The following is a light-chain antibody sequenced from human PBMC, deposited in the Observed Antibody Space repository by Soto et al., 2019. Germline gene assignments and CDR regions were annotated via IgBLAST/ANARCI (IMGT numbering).Light chain of an antibody. CDR3: SSYTFTSTLYV. J-gene: IGLJ1*01. CDR2: EVT. Sequence: QSALTQPASVSGSPGQSITISCTGSSSDVGGHNYVSWYQQHPGKAPKLMIYEVTKRPSGVSNRFSGSKSGNKASLTISGLQAEDEADYYCSSYTFTSTLYVFGTGTKVTVL. V-gene: IGLV2-14*01. CDR1: SSDVGGHNY.